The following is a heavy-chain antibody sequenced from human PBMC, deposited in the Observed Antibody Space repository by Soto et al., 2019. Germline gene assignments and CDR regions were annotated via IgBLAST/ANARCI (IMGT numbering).Heavy chain of an antibody. CDR2: INPANGDT. CDR1: GYTFTSYA. D-gene: IGHD2-15*01. Sequence: ASVKVSCKASGYTFTSYAVYWVRQAPRQRLEWMGWINPANGDTKYSQKFQDRVIVSRDTSASTAYMDLRSLRSEETAVYYCARDTGYCSGGSCFLYYMDVWGKGTTVTVSS. CDR3: ARDTGYCSGGSCFLYYMDV. V-gene: IGHV1-3*01. J-gene: IGHJ6*03.